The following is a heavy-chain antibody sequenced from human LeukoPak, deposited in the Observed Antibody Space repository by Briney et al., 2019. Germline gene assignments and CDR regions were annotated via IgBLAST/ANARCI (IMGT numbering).Heavy chain of an antibody. D-gene: IGHD6-19*01. V-gene: IGHV6-1*01. J-gene: IGHJ4*02. CDR2: AYYRSKWYN. CDR1: GDSVSSKNGA. Sequence: SQTLSLTCVVSGDSVSSKNGAWHWIRQSPSRGLEWLGRAYYRSKWYNDYAESMEGRMTISQDTSKNQYSLHLNSVTPDDTAVYYCARDFGTTGWHTFDYWGQGTLVTVSS. CDR3: ARDFGTTGWHTFDY.